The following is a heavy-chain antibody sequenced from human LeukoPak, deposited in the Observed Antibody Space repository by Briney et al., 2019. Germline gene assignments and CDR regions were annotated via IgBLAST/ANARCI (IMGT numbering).Heavy chain of an antibody. CDR2: INHSGST. D-gene: IGHD2-15*01. CDR1: GGSFSGYY. V-gene: IGHV4-34*01. Sequence: SETLSLTCAVYGGSFSGYYWSWIRQPPGKGLEWIGEINHSGSTNYNPFLKSRVTISVDTSKNQFSLKLSSVTAADTAVYYCARGQSYGSGGSCYVIWGQGTMVTVSS. CDR3: ARGQSYGSGGSCYVI. J-gene: IGHJ3*02.